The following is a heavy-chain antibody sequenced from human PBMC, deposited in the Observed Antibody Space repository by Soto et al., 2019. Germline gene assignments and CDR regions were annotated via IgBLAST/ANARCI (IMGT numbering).Heavy chain of an antibody. Sequence: PSETLSLTCTVSSGSITSSSYHWGCNRQPPGKGLEWIWSIYYRGSTYYNPSLNSRVTISVDTSKNQFSLKLRSVTAEDKAVYYCARTELTYYYGMDVWGQGTTVT. J-gene: IGHJ6*02. CDR2: IYYRGST. CDR3: ARTELTYYYGMDV. D-gene: IGHD3-10*01. V-gene: IGHV4-39*01. CDR1: SGSITSSSYH.